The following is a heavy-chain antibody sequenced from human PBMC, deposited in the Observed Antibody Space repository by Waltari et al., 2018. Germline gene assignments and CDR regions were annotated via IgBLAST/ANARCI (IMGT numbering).Heavy chain of an antibody. J-gene: IGHJ4*02. Sequence: EVQLLESGGGLVQPGGSLRLSCAASGFTFSTYRMSWVRQVPGEGLEGVSSIRGSGTGKYYADSVKGRFTISRDNSKNTRYLQMNSLRAEDTALYYCATFKGDYWGQGTLVTVSS. V-gene: IGHV3-23*01. CDR2: IRGSGTGK. CDR1: GFTFSTYR. CDR3: ATFKGDY. D-gene: IGHD3-16*01.